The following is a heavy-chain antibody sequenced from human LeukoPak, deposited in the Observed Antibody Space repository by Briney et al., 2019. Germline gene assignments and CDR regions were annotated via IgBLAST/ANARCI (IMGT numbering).Heavy chain of an antibody. CDR3: ARRRDPLDY. CDR1: GYSFNSYW. Sequence: GESLKISCKGSGYSFNSYWIGWVRQMPGKGLEWIGIIYPGDSETRYSPSFQGQVTISADKSITTAYLQWSSLKASDTAMYYCARRRDPLDYWGQGTLVTVSS. CDR2: IYPGDSET. V-gene: IGHV5-51*01. J-gene: IGHJ4*02.